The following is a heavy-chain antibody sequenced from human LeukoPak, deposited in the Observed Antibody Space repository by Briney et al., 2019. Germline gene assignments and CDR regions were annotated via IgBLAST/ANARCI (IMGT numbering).Heavy chain of an antibody. Sequence: GGSLRLSCAASGFTFSSYWMHWVRQAPGKGLVWVSRINSDGSSTSYADSVKGRFTISRDNAKNTLYLQMNSLRAEDTAVYYCARDSRVRGVSNYFDYWGQGTLVTVSS. CDR3: ARDSRVRGVSNYFDY. CDR2: INSDGSST. J-gene: IGHJ4*02. CDR1: GFTFSSYW. V-gene: IGHV3-74*01. D-gene: IGHD3-10*01.